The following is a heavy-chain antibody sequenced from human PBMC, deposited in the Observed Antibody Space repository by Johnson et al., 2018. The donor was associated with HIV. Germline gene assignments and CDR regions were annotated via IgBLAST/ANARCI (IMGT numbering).Heavy chain of an antibody. CDR1: GFTFSSYG. CDR3: ARYSSSSRDTFDI. Sequence: QVQLVESGGGVVQSGRSLRLSCAASGFTFSSYGMHWVRQAPGKGLEWVAFIRYDGSNKYYVDSVKGRFIISRDNAKNSLYLQLNSLRAEDTAVYYCARYSSSSRDTFDIWGQGTMVTVSS. J-gene: IGHJ3*02. D-gene: IGHD6-13*01. V-gene: IGHV3-33*03. CDR2: IRYDGSNK.